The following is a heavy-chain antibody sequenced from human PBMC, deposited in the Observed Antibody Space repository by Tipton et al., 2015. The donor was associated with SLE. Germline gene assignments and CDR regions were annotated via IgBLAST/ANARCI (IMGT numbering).Heavy chain of an antibody. Sequence: QLVQSGAEVKKPGASVKVSCKASGYTFTSYYIHWVRQAPGQGLEWMGRINPYSGATDYAQKFQGRVTMTRDTSINTAYMELSRLRSDDTAVYYCTRARIAAAGNNWFDPWGQGTLVTVSS. J-gene: IGHJ5*02. V-gene: IGHV1-2*06. CDR3: TRARIAAAGNNWFDP. CDR1: GYTFTSYY. D-gene: IGHD6-13*01. CDR2: INPYSGAT.